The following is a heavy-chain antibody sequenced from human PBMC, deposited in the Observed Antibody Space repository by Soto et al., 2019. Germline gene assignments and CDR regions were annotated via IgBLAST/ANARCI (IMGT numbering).Heavy chain of an antibody. V-gene: IGHV2-5*02. D-gene: IGHD3-16*01. CDR2: IYWDDTN. CDR3: VHKGWGDRIRDY. Sequence: QITLKESGPMLVKPTQTLTLTCTFSGFSLSTSGVGVGWIRQPPGKALEWLALIYWDDTNHYSPSLESRLTTXKXPSKTQVVLTMTNMQPADTATYYCVHKGWGDRIRDYWGQGTLLTVSS. J-gene: IGHJ4*02. CDR1: GFSLSTSGVG.